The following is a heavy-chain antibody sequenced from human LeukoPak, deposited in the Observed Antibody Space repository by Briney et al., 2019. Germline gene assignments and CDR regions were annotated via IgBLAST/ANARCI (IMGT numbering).Heavy chain of an antibody. CDR1: GYTFTSYY. CDR3: ARHIPLGGDYFDY. V-gene: IGHV1-46*01. CDR2: INPSGGST. J-gene: IGHJ4*02. D-gene: IGHD2-21*01. Sequence: ASVKVSCKASGYTFTSYYMHWVRQAPGQGLEWMGIINPSGGSTSYAQKFQGRVTMTRDTSTSTVYMELSSVTAADMAVYYCARHIPLGGDYFDYWGQGTLVTVSS.